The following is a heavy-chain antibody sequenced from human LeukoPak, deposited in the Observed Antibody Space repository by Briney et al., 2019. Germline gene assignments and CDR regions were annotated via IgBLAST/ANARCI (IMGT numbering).Heavy chain of an antibody. CDR1: GFTFDDYA. J-gene: IGHJ4*02. D-gene: IGHD6-13*01. V-gene: IGHV3-9*01. CDR3: AKSRVYSSSWYGY. Sequence: GGSLGLSCAASGFTFDDYAMHWVRQAPGKGLEWVSGISWNSGSIGYADSVKGRFTISRDNAKNSLYLQMNSLRAEDTALYYCAKSRVYSSSWYGYWGQGTLVTVSS. CDR2: ISWNSGSI.